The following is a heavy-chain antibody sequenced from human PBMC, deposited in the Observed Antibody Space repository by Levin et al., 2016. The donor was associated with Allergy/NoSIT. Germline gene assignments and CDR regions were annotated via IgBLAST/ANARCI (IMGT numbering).Heavy chain of an antibody. Sequence: WIRQPPGKALEFLALTYWNDRSYYSTSLKSRLTITKDTSKNQVVLTLINMESVDTATYFCARRPPTAAIFDYWGQGFLVTVSS. D-gene: IGHD2-2*01. CDR2: TYWNDRS. V-gene: IGHV2-5*01. CDR3: ARRPPTAAIFDY. J-gene: IGHJ4*02.